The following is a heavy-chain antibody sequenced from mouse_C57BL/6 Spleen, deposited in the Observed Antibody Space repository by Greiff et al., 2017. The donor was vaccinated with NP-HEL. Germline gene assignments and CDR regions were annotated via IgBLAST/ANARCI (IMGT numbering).Heavy chain of an antibody. CDR2: IDPSDSYT. D-gene: IGHD1-1*01. V-gene: IGHV1-69*01. J-gene: IGHJ1*03. CDR1: GYTFTSYW. CDR3: ARDPYYDGSSDWYFDV. Sequence: QVQLQQPGAELVMPGASVKLSCKASGYTFTSYWMHWVKQRPGQGLEWIGEIDPSDSYTNYNQKFKGKSTLTVDKSSSTAYMQLSSLTSEDSAVYYCARDPYYDGSSDWYFDVWGTGTTVTVSS.